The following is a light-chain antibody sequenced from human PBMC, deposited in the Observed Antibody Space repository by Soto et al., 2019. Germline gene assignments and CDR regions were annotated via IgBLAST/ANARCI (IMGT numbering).Light chain of an antibody. CDR1: SSNIGSNT. CDR2: SND. CDR3: AAWDDSRNGRVV. J-gene: IGLJ2*01. Sequence: QLVLTQPPSASGTPGQRVTISCSGSSSNIGSNTVTWYQQLPGTAPKLLIYSNDQRPSGVPDRFSGSKSGTSASLAINGLQSEDEADYYCAAWDDSRNGRVVFGGGTKLTVL. V-gene: IGLV1-44*01.